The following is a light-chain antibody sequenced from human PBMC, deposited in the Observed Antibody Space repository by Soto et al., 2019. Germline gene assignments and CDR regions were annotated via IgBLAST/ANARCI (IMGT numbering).Light chain of an antibody. V-gene: IGKV1-9*01. J-gene: IGKJ2*01. Sequence: DIQLTLSPSFLSASVGDRDTITCRASQGISTYLAWYLQRPGKAPKLLIYGASTLQSGVPSRFSGSGSGTEFTLTISSLQPEDFGTYYCQQLNSDWYAFGQGTKLEIK. CDR1: QGISTY. CDR2: GAS. CDR3: QQLNSDWYA.